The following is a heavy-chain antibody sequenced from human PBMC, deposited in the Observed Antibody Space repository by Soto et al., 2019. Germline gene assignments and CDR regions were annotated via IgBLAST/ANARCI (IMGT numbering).Heavy chain of an antibody. CDR3: ARRYGCSFDY. Sequence: PSETLSLTCTVSGGSISSYYWSWIRQPPGKGLEWIGYIYYSGSTSYNPSLKSRVTISVDTSKNQFSLKLSSVTAADTAVYYCARRYGCSFDYWGQGTLVTVSS. J-gene: IGHJ4*02. CDR2: IYYSGST. V-gene: IGHV4-59*08. D-gene: IGHD1-1*01. CDR1: GGSISSYY.